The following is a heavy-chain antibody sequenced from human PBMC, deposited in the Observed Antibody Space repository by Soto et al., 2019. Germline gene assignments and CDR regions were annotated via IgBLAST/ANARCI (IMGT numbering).Heavy chain of an antibody. J-gene: IGHJ6*02. CDR1: GDSISVGYY. V-gene: IGHV4-31*03. CDR2: VSPSGTT. CDR3: ARDRGSYGMDV. Sequence: QVQLQEWGPGLVKPSQTLSLTCTVSGDSISVGYYWSWIRQHPGKGLEWIGYVSPSGTTYYNPSLNSRVSISTDTSKNQFSLEVSSVTAADTAVYYCARDRGSYGMDVWGQGTTVTVSS.